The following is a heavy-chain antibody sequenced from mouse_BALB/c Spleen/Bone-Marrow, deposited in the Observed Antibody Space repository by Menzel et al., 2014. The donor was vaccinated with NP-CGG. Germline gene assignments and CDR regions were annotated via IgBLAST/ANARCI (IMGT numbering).Heavy chain of an antibody. CDR1: GYSFTGYF. CDR3: ARVTTDWYFDV. J-gene: IGHJ1*01. D-gene: IGHD1-1*01. CDR2: INPYNGDT. V-gene: IGHV1-20*02. Sequence: VQLQQSGPELVKPVASVKISCKASGYSFTGYFMNWVMQSHGKSLEWIGRINPYNGDTFYNQKFKGKATLTVDKSSSTAHMELRSLASEDSAVYYCARVTTDWYFDVWGAGTTVTVSS.